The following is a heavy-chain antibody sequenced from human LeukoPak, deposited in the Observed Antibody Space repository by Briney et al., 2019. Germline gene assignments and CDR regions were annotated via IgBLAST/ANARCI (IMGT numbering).Heavy chain of an antibody. CDR3: AELGITMIGGV. J-gene: IGHJ6*04. V-gene: IGHV3-23*01. Sequence: GGSLRLSCAASGFTFSNYGMSWVRQAPGRGLEWVSGISGSGGTTYFADSVRGRFTISRDNAKNSLYLQMNSLRAEDTAVYYCAELGITMIGGVWGKGTTVTVSS. D-gene: IGHD3-10*02. CDR1: GFTFSNYG. CDR2: ISGSGGTT.